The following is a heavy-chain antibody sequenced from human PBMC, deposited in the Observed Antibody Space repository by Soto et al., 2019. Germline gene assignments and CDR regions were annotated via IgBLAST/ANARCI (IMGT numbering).Heavy chain of an antibody. D-gene: IGHD3-22*01. CDR3: ARVAEEDYYGSSGYRPWGAFDI. CDR2: IYYSGST. J-gene: IGHJ3*02. Sequence: QVQLQESGPGLVKPSQTLSLTCTVSGGSISSGDYYWSWIRQPPGKGLEWIGYIYYSGSTYYNPSLKSRVTISVDTSKNQFSLKLSSVTAADTAVYYCARVAEEDYYGSSGYRPWGAFDIWGQGTMVTVSS. V-gene: IGHV4-30-4*01. CDR1: GGSISSGDYY.